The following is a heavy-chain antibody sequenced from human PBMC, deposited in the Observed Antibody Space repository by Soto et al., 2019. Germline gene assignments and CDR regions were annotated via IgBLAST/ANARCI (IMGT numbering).Heavy chain of an antibody. Sequence: PSLTCSGPGVSINMAYCVWTWTRQSPGNGLERMGYIFHSGTTYYNPSLKVRLIISIENSKNQFSLRLTSVTDADSAVYFCARETYIPTASIDFWGQGTLVTVSP. V-gene: IGHV4-30-4*01. CDR1: GVSINMAYCV. CDR2: IFHSGTT. J-gene: IGHJ4*02. CDR3: ARETYIPTASIDF. D-gene: IGHD2-2*02.